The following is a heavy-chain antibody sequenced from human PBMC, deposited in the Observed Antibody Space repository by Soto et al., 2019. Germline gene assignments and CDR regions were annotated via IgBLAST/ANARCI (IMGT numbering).Heavy chain of an antibody. D-gene: IGHD6-6*01. V-gene: IGHV4-34*01. CDR3: AATSSQGGYYYYYGMDV. Sequence: QVQLQQWGAGLLKPSETLSLTCAVYGGSFSGYYWSWIRQPPGKGLEWIGEINHSGSTNYNPSLKSRVTISVDTSKNQFSLKLSSVTAAETAVYYCAATSSQGGYYYYYGMDVWGQGTTVTVSS. CDR1: GGSFSGYY. CDR2: INHSGST. J-gene: IGHJ6*02.